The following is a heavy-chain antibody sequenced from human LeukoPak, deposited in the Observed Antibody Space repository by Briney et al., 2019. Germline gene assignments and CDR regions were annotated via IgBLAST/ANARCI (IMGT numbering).Heavy chain of an antibody. Sequence: SETLSLTCTVSSGSISSYYWSWIRQPPGKGLEWIGYIYYSGSTNYDPSLKSRVTISVDTSKNQFSLKLSSVTAADTAVYYCARGKTYYDISKDAFDIWGQGTMVTVSS. CDR2: IYYSGST. J-gene: IGHJ3*02. CDR3: ARGKTYYDISKDAFDI. V-gene: IGHV4-59*01. CDR1: SGSISSYY. D-gene: IGHD3-22*01.